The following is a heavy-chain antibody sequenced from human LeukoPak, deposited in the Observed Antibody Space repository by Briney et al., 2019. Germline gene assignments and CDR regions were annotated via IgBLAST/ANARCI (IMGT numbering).Heavy chain of an antibody. Sequence: ASVKVSCKASGYTFTSYDINWVRQATGQGLEWMGWMNPNSGNTGYAQKFQGRVTMTRNTSISTAYMELSSLRSEDTAVYYCARLLPYYDFWSNEYYYYMDVWGKGTTVTVSS. V-gene: IGHV1-8*01. D-gene: IGHD3-3*01. CDR3: ARLLPYYDFWSNEYYYYMDV. CDR2: MNPNSGNT. J-gene: IGHJ6*03. CDR1: GYTFTSYD.